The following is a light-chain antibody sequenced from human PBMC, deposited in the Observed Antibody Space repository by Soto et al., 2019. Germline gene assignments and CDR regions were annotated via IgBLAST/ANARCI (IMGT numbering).Light chain of an antibody. CDR3: QQYGSSPPST. CDR2: GAS. J-gene: IGKJ5*01. CDR1: HSVSSSY. Sequence: EIVLTQSPGTLSLSPGERATLSCGASHSVSSSYLAWYQQKPGQAPRLLIYGASSRATGIPDRFSGSGSGTDFTLTISRLEPEDFAVYYCQQYGSSPPSTFGQGTRLEIK. V-gene: IGKV3-20*01.